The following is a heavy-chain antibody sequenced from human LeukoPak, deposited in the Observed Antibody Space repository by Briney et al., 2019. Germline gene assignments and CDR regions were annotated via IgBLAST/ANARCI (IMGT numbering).Heavy chain of an antibody. CDR2: FDHEDGEAEDGEA. CDR1: GYTLSELS. CDR3: ATLLRSRDAFDI. Sequence: ASVKVSCKVSGYTLSELSMNWVRQTPGKGLEWMGGFDHEDGEAEDGEAVYAQKFQGRVTMTEDTSTDTAYTELSSLRSEDTALYFCATLLRSRDAFDIWGQGTMVTVSS. J-gene: IGHJ3*02. D-gene: IGHD2-15*01. V-gene: IGHV1-24*01.